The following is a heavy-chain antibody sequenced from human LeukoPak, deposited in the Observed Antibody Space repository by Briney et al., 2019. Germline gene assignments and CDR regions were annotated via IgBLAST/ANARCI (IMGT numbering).Heavy chain of an antibody. D-gene: IGHD2-15*01. V-gene: IGHV1-3*01. CDR3: ARGHDCSGGSCYIDY. CDR2: INAGNGNT. CDR1: GYTFTSYA. Sequence: ASVKVSCKASGYTFTSYAMHWVRQAPGQRLEWMGWINAGNGNTKYSQKFQGRVTITRDTSASTAYMELSSLRSEDTAVYYCARGHDCSGGSCYIDYWGQGTLVTVSS. J-gene: IGHJ4*02.